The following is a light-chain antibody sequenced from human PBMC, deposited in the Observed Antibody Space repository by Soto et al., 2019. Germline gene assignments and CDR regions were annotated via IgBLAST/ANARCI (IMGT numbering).Light chain of an antibody. Sequence: EIVLTQSPGTLYLSPEERATLSCRASQSVTSSYLAGYQQKPGQAPRLLIDEASSRATGTPDRFGGSGSVTDFPLTISRREPEDFAVYYCQQYGGSPGLFTFGPGTKGDIK. CDR1: QSVTSSY. CDR3: QQYGGSPGLFT. CDR2: EAS. J-gene: IGKJ3*01. V-gene: IGKV3-20*01.